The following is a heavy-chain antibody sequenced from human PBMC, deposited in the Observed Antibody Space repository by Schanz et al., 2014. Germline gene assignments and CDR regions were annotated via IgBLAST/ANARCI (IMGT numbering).Heavy chain of an antibody. CDR2: ISYDGSTK. Sequence: VQLVESGGGVVQPGRSLRLSCAVSGFTFGGYALHWVRQAPGKGLEWVAVISYDGSTKYYADSVKGRFTISRDNSKNTLYLQMNSLRADDTAVYYCARDLLVSHYDFWSGNDYWGQGTLVNVSS. V-gene: IGHV3-30-3*01. J-gene: IGHJ4*02. CDR3: ARDLLVSHYDFWSGNDY. D-gene: IGHD3-3*01. CDR1: GFTFGGYA.